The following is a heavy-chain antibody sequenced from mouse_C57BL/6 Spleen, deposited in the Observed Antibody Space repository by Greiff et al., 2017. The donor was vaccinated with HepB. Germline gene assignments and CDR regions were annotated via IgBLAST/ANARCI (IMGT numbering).Heavy chain of an antibody. CDR1: GFSLSTSGMG. Sequence: QVTLKVCGPGILQSSQSLSLTCSFSGFSLSTSGMGVSWIRQPSGKGLEWLAHIYCDDDKRYNPSLKSRLTISKDTSKNQVFLKITSVDTADTATYYCARSDGDDYYYYAMDYWGQGTSVTVSS. CDR3: ARSDGDDYYYYAMDY. CDR2: IYCDDDK. J-gene: IGHJ4*01. V-gene: IGHV8-12*01. D-gene: IGHD2-3*01.